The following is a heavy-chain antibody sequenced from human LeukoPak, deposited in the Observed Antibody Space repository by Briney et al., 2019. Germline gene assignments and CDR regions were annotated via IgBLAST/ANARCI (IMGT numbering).Heavy chain of an antibody. CDR3: AKDGVYGPGCCYYFDY. V-gene: IGHV3-23*01. Sequence: AGGSLRLSCASSGFTFSSYATSWVRQAPGKGLELVSAISGSGVSTYYADSVKGRFTISRDNSKNTLYLQMNSLRAEDTAVYYCAKDGVYGPGCCYYFDYWGQGTLVTVSS. D-gene: IGHD3-10*01. J-gene: IGHJ4*02. CDR2: ISGSGVST. CDR1: GFTFSSYA.